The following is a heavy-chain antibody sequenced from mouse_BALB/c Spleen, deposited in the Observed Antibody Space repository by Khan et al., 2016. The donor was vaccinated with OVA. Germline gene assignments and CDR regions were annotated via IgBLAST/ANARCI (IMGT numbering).Heavy chain of an antibody. D-gene: IGHD1-3*01. CDR2: IFPGNSDT. V-gene: IGHV1-5*01. CDR3: TRGGYSSFAY. Sequence: EVQLQQSGTVLARPGASVKMSCKASGYSFTDYLIHWVKQRPGQGLEWIGDIFPGNSDTTYNQKFRDKAKLTADTSASAAYMELSSLTNEDSVVYYCTRGGYSSFAYWGQGTLVTVSA. J-gene: IGHJ3*01. CDR1: GYSFTDYL.